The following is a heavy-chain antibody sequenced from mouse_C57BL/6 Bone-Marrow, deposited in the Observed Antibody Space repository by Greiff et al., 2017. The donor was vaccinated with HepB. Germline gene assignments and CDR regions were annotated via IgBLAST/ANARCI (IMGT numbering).Heavy chain of an antibody. Sequence: QVHVKQSGAELARPGASVKLSCKASGYTFTSYGISWVKQRTGQGLEWIGEIYPRSGNTYYNEKFKGKATLTADKSSSTAYMELRSLTSEDSAVYFGARSHYGSSDRYFDVWGTGTTVTVSS. J-gene: IGHJ1*03. D-gene: IGHD1-1*01. CDR2: IYPRSGNT. CDR3: ARSHYGSSDRYFDV. V-gene: IGHV1-81*01. CDR1: GYTFTSYG.